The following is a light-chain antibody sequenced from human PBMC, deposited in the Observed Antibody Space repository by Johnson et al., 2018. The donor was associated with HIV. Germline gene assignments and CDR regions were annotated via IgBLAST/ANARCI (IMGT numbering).Light chain of an antibody. V-gene: IGLV1-51*02. CDR3: GTWDSSLRENV. CDR1: SSNIGNNY. Sequence: QSVLTQPPSVSAAPGQKVTISCSGSSSNIGNNYVSWYQQLTGTAPKLLIYENNKRPSGIPDRFSGSKSGTSATLGITGLQTGDEADYYCGTWDSSLRENVFGTGTKVTVL. J-gene: IGLJ1*01. CDR2: ENN.